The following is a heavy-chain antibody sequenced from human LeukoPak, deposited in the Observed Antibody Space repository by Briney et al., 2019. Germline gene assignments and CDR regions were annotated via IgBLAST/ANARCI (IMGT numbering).Heavy chain of an antibody. CDR1: GFTFDDYG. CDR3: AKDISPTVTNGGWFDP. CDR2: ISWNSGTM. Sequence: GGFLRLSCAASGFTFDDYGMHWVRQAPGKGLEWVSAISWNSGTMGYADSVKGRFTISRDNAKNSLYLQMNSLRAEDTALYYCAKDISPTVTNGGWFDPWGQGTLVTVSS. J-gene: IGHJ5*02. V-gene: IGHV3-9*01. D-gene: IGHD4-17*01.